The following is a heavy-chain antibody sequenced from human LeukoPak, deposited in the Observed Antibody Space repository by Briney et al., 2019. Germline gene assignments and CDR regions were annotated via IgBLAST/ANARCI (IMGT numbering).Heavy chain of an antibody. V-gene: IGHV1-18*01. D-gene: IGHD3-3*01. CDR2: ISAYNGNT. Sequence: ASVKVSCKASGYTFTSYGISWVRQAPGQGLEWMGWISAYNGNTNYAQKLQGRVTMTTDTSTSTAYMELRSPRSDDTAVYYCARTGLRFLEWLPRDYWGQGTLVTVSS. J-gene: IGHJ4*02. CDR1: GYTFTSYG. CDR3: ARTGLRFLEWLPRDY.